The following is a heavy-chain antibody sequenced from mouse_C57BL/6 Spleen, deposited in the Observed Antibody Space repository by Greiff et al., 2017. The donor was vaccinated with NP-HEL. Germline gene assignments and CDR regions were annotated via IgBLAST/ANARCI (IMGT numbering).Heavy chain of an antibody. CDR1: GFNIHTTY. J-gene: IGHJ2*01. Sequence: EVQLQQSGAELVRPGASVKLSCTASGFNIHTTYMHWVNQRPAPGLEWIGRIDPANGNTKYAPKFQGKATITADTSSNTAYLQLSSLTSEDTAIYYCARDLYYFDYWGQGTTLTVSS. V-gene: IGHV14-3*01. CDR2: IDPANGNT. CDR3: ARDLYYFDY.